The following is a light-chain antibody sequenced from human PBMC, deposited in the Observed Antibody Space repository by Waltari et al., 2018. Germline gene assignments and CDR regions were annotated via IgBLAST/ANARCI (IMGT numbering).Light chain of an antibody. CDR2: AAA. V-gene: IGKV1-39*01. J-gene: IGKJ3*01. Sequence: DIPMTQSPSSLSSSLGDRVTITCRASQTIGTYLPWYQQKPRKAPKLLMYAAASLQTGVPSRFSGSGSGTDFTLTVSGLQPEDCATYYWQRSYTDIFTVGPGPKVDI. CDR3: QRSYTDIFT. CDR1: QTIGTY.